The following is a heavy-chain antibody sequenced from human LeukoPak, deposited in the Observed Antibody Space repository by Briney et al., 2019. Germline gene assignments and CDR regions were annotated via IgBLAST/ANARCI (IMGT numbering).Heavy chain of an antibody. J-gene: IGHJ1*01. Sequence: GGSLRLSCAASGFTFSSYAMHWVRQAPGKGLEWVAVISYDGSNKYYADSVKGRFTISRDNSKNTLYLQMNSLRAEDTAVYYCARAGNIVVVPAAFSFQHWGQGTLVTVSS. V-gene: IGHV3-30-3*01. CDR3: ARAGNIVVVPAAFSFQH. D-gene: IGHD2-2*01. CDR1: GFTFSSYA. CDR2: ISYDGSNK.